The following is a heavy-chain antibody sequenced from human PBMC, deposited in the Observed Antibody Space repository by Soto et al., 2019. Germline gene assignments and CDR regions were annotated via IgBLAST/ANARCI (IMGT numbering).Heavy chain of an antibody. V-gene: IGHV4-31*03. D-gene: IGHD3-10*01. CDR2: IYYSGST. J-gene: IGHJ3*02. CDR1: GGSMSSGGYY. CDR3: ARDGDYYGSGSYSTFDI. Sequence: QVQLQESGPGLVKPSQTLSLTCTVSGGSMSSGGYYWSWIRQHPGKGLEWIGYIYYSGSTYYNPSLKSRVTISVDTSKNQFSLKLSSVTAADTAVYYCARDGDYYGSGSYSTFDIWGQGTMVTVSS.